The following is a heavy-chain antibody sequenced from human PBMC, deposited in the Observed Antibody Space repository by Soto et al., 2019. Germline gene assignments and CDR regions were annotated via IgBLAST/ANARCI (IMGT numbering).Heavy chain of an antibody. CDR2: ISGSGGST. V-gene: IGHV3-23*01. CDR3: AKDTVDIVATTSHYYSYCYMHV. CDR1: GFTFSSYA. Sequence: GGSLRLSCAASGFTFSSYAMSWVRQAPGKGLEWVSAISGSGGSTYYADSVKGRFTISRDNSKNTLYLQMNSLRAEDTAVYYCAKDTVDIVATTSHYYSYCYMHVWGKGTTGTV. D-gene: IGHD5-12*01. J-gene: IGHJ6*03.